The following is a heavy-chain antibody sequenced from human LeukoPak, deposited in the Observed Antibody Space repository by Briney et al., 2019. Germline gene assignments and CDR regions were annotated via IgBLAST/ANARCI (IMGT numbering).Heavy chain of an antibody. V-gene: IGHV3-15*07. CDR3: TKNTGDFDI. D-gene: IGHD4-17*01. CDR1: SPIFSHAW. CDR2: VKSVAEGGAS. J-gene: IGHJ3*02. Sequence: GGSLRLSCVFPSPIFSHAWMNWVRQAPGKGLEWVGRVKSVAEGGASEYGTPVKGRFTISRDDSKKTVYLQMHNLSTEDTALYYCTKNTGDFDIWGQGTMVIVSS.